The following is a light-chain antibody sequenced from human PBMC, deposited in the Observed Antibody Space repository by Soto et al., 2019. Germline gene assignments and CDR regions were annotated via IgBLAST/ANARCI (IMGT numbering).Light chain of an antibody. Sequence: EIVMTETPATLSVSPGERATLSCRASQSVSSNLAWYQQKPGQAARLLIYGASTRATGIPARFSGSGSGTEFTLTISSLQSEDFAVYYCQQYNNWPPLTFGGGTKVDIK. CDR3: QQYNNWPPLT. J-gene: IGKJ4*01. V-gene: IGKV3-15*01. CDR1: QSVSSN. CDR2: GAS.